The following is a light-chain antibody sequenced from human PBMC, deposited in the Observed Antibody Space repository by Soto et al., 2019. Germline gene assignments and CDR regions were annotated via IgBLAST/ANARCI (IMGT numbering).Light chain of an antibody. J-gene: IGLJ3*02. Sequence: QSVLTQPASVSGSPGQSITISCTGTSSDVGGYVFVSWYQQHPGKAPKLMIYEVSKRPSGVPFRFSASKSANTASLTVSGLQAEDEADYYCCSYAGSNSWVFGGGTKVTVL. CDR3: CSYAGSNSWV. CDR2: EVS. CDR1: SSDVGGYVF. V-gene: IGLV2-8*01.